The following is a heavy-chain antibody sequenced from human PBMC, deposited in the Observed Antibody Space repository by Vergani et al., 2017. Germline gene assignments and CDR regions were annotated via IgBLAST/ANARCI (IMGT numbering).Heavy chain of an antibody. CDR2: IIWNSNSI. Sequence: EVQLEESGGGLVLPGRSLRLSCVASGFTSAGYAMHWVRQAPGKGLEWVSGIIWNSNSIGYADSVKGRFTISRDNAKNSLYLQMNSLRAEYTALYYCAKDLVTSSEGGWFDPWGQGTLVTVSS. D-gene: IGHD6-6*01. V-gene: IGHV3-9*02. CDR1: GFTSAGYA. J-gene: IGHJ5*02. CDR3: AKDLVTSSEGGWFDP.